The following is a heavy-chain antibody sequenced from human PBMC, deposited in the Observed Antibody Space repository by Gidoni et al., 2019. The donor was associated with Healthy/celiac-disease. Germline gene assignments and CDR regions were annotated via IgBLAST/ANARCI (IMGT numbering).Heavy chain of an antibody. J-gene: IGHJ4*02. Sequence: QVQLQQWGAGLLKPSATLSLTCAVYGGSFSGYYWSWIRQPPGKGLEWIGEINHSGSTNYNPSLKSRVTISVDTSKNQFSLKLSSVTAADTAVYYCARGLRGYGDQGDYWGQGTLVTVSS. CDR2: INHSGST. V-gene: IGHV4-34*01. D-gene: IGHD4-17*01. CDR1: GGSFSGYY. CDR3: ARGLRGYGDQGDY.